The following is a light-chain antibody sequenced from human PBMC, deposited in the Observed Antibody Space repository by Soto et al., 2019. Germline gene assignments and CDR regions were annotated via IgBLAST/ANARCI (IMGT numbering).Light chain of an antibody. Sequence: QSVLTQPPSASGTPGQRVTISCSGSSSNIGSKYVYWYQQLPGTAPKLLIYRNDQRPSGVPDRFSGSTSGTSASLAISGLRSDDEADYYCAAWDGSLSGWVFGGGTKLTVL. CDR3: AAWDGSLSGWV. CDR1: SSNIGSKY. V-gene: IGLV1-47*01. CDR2: RND. J-gene: IGLJ3*02.